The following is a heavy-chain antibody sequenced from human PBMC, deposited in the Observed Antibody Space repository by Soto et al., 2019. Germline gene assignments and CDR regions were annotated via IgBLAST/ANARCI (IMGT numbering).Heavy chain of an antibody. J-gene: IGHJ4*02. D-gene: IGHD2-21*01. CDR2: ISYDGSNK. V-gene: IGHV3-30*18. CDR3: AKENLAYCGGDCYSYFDY. CDR1: GFTFSSYG. Sequence: GGSLRLSCAASGFTFSSYGMHWVRQAPGKGLEWVAVISYDGSNKYYADSVKGRFTISRDNSKNTLYLQMNSLRAEDTAVYYCAKENLAYCGGDCYSYFDYWGQGTLVTVSS.